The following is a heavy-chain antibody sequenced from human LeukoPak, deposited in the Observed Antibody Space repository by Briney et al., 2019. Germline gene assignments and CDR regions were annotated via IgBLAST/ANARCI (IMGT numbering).Heavy chain of an antibody. CDR2: IYYSGST. CDR3: ARHGLRRDGFPL. CDR1: GGSVSSGSYY. J-gene: IGHJ4*02. Sequence: SETLSLTCTVSGGSVSSGSYYWSWIRQPPGKGLEWIGYIYYSGSTYYNPSLKSRVTISVDTSKNQFSLKLSSVTAADTAVYYCARHGLRRDGFPLWGQGTLVTVSS. V-gene: IGHV4-39*01. D-gene: IGHD5-24*01.